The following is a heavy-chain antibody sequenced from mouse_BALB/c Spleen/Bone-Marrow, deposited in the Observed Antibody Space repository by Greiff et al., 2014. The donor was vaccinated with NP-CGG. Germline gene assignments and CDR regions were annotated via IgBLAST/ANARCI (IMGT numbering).Heavy chain of an antibody. D-gene: IGHD2-4*01. CDR3: NARGDYDFDYFDY. Sequence: EVQLVESGAELVRSGASVKLSCTASGFNIKDYYMHWVKRRPEQGLEWIGWIDPENGDTEYAPKFQGKATMTADTSSNTAYLQLSSLTSEDTAVYYCNARGDYDFDYFDYWGQGTTLTVSS. V-gene: IGHV14-4*02. CDR1: GFNIKDYY. CDR2: IDPENGDT. J-gene: IGHJ2*01.